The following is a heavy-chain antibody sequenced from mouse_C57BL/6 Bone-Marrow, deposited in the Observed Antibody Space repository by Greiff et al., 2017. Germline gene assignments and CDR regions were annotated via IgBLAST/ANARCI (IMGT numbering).Heavy chain of an antibody. CDR2: IYPGGGYT. Sequence: VQLQQSGAELVRPGTSVKMSCKAFGYTFTNYWIGWAKQRPGHGLEWIGDIYPGGGYTNYNEKFKGKATLTADKSSSTAYMQFSSLTSEDSAIYYCARVDWDVGFAYWGQGTLVTVSA. CDR1: GYTFTNYW. D-gene: IGHD4-1*01. J-gene: IGHJ3*01. V-gene: IGHV1-63*01. CDR3: ARVDWDVGFAY.